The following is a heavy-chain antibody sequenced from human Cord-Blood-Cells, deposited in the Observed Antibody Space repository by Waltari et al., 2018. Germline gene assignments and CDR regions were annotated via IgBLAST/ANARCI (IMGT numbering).Heavy chain of an antibody. Sequence: QLQLQESGPGLVKPSETLSLTCTVSGGPISSSSYYWGWIRQPPGKGLEGIGSIYYSGSTYYNPSLKSRVTISVDTSKNQFSLKLSSVTAADTAVYYCARRQCSSTSCYYYGSGSYAFDIWGQGTMVTVSS. J-gene: IGHJ3*02. CDR1: GGPISSSSYY. CDR3: ARRQCSSTSCYYYGSGSYAFDI. CDR2: IYYSGST. D-gene: IGHD3-10*01. V-gene: IGHV4-39*01.